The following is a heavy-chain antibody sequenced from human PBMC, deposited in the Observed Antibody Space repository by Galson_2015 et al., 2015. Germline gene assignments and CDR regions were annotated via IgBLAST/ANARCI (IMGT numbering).Heavy chain of an antibody. Sequence: SLRLPCAASGFTFSSYSMNWVRQAPGKGLEWVSSIVSSTTYIYYADSVKGRFTISRDNAKNSLYLQMNALRAEDTAVYYCANSVYSIGWLDYWGQGTLVTVSS. CDR2: IVSSTTYI. D-gene: IGHD6-19*01. V-gene: IGHV3-21*01. CDR1: GFTFSSYS. J-gene: IGHJ4*02. CDR3: ANSVYSIGWLDY.